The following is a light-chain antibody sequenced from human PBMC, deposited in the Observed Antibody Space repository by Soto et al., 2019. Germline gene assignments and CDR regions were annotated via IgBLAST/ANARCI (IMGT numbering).Light chain of an antibody. J-gene: IGLJ2*01. CDR3: SAYTSSTTVV. CDR1: INDVSSYNY. V-gene: IGLV2-14*01. CDR2: DVS. Sequence: QSALTQPASVSGSPGQSITISCTGTINDVSSYNYVSWYQQHPGKAPKLMIYDVSNRPSGFSNRFSGSKSGNTASLTISGLQAEDEADYYCSAYTSSTTVVFGGGTKLTVL.